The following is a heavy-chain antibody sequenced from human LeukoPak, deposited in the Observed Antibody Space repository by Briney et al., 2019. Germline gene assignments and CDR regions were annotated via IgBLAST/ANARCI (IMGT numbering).Heavy chain of an antibody. Sequence: SETLSLTCAVYGGSFSGYYWSWIRQPPGKGLEWIGEINHSGSTNYNPFLKSRVTISVDTSKKQFSPKLSSVTAADTAVYYCAREVAGRYFDLWGRGTLVTVSS. J-gene: IGHJ2*01. D-gene: IGHD2-15*01. CDR2: INHSGST. V-gene: IGHV4-34*01. CDR3: AREVAGRYFDL. CDR1: GGSFSGYY.